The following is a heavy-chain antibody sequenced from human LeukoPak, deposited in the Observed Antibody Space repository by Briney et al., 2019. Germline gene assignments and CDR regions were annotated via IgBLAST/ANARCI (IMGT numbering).Heavy chain of an antibody. J-gene: IGHJ4*02. D-gene: IGHD1-26*01. V-gene: IGHV4-59*08. Sequence: SETLSLTCTVSGGSIGTYYWSWIRQPPGKGLEWIAYIFYSGSTNYNPSLKSRVTISVDTSKNQFSLKVSSVTAADTAVYYCARDSGSYRPFDYWGQGTLVTVSS. CDR3: ARDSGSYRPFDY. CDR2: IFYSGST. CDR1: GGSIGTYY.